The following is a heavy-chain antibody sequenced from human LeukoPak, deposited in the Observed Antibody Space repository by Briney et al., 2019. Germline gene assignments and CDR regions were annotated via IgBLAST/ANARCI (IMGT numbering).Heavy chain of an antibody. CDR1: GFTFSSYG. D-gene: IGHD5-18*01. J-gene: IGHJ4*02. CDR2: ISYDGSNK. V-gene: IGHV3-30*04. CDR3: ARVDTTMATGGFDC. Sequence: TGGSLRLSCAASGFTFSSYGMHWVRQAPGKGLEWVTVISYDGSNKYYADSVKGRFTISRDNSKNTLYLQMNSLRAEDTAVYYCARVDTTMATGGFDCWGQGTLVTVS.